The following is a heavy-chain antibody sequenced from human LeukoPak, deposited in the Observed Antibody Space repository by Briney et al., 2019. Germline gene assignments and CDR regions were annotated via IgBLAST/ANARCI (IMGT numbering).Heavy chain of an antibody. J-gene: IGHJ4*02. CDR3: ATAGLQVIDY. D-gene: IGHD4-11*01. Sequence: SETLSLTCAVYGGSFSGYYWSWIRQPPGKGLEWIGEINHSGSTNYNPSLKSRVTISVDTSKNQFSLKLSSVTAADTAVYYCATAGLQVIDYWGQGTLVTVSS. CDR1: GGSFSGYY. V-gene: IGHV4-34*01. CDR2: INHSGST.